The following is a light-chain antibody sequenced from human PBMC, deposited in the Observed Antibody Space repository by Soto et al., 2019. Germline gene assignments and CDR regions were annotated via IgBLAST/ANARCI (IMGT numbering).Light chain of an antibody. CDR3: NSYTSSSTHV. CDR1: SSDVGGHNH. Sequence: QSVLTQPASVSGSPGQPITISCTGSSSDVGGHNHVSWYQQHPGKAPKLIIYEVGNRPSGVSNRFSGSKSGNTASLTISGFQAEDEADYYCNSYTSSSTHVFGTGTKLTVL. V-gene: IGLV2-14*01. CDR2: EVG. J-gene: IGLJ1*01.